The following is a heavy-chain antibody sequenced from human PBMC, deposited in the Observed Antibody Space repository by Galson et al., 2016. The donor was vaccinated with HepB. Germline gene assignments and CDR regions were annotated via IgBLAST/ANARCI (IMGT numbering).Heavy chain of an antibody. Sequence: SVKVSCKASGYSFLSYDVTWVRQAPGQGLEWMGWMNPNSGSTDYGQKFQGRVTMTANTSTQTVYMELNSLTIEETGVYYCAKGSTGTLWNNWFDPWGQGTLVTVSS. J-gene: IGHJ5*02. CDR1: GYSFLSYD. D-gene: IGHD1-7*01. V-gene: IGHV1-8*01. CDR2: MNPNSGST. CDR3: AKGSTGTLWNNWFDP.